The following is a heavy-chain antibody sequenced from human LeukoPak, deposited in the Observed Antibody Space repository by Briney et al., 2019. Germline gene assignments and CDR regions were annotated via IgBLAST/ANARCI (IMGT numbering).Heavy chain of an antibody. Sequence: ETLSLTCAVYGGSFSGYYWSWIRQPPGKGLEWIGEVHLDGRTNYNPSLKSRLIMSVDLPENHISLKLTSVTAADTAVYYCAREGGFYRPLDYSGQGTLATVSS. D-gene: IGHD3-3*01. CDR2: VHLDGRT. J-gene: IGHJ4*02. CDR3: AREGGFYRPLDY. V-gene: IGHV4-34*10. CDR1: GGSFSGYY.